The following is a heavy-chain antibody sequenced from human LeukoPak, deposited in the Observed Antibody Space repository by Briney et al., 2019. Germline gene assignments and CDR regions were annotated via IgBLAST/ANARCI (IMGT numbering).Heavy chain of an antibody. CDR1: GGSISSSSYS. CDR2: IYYSGST. V-gene: IGHV4-39*02. CDR3: ARDHLEELLFDY. Sequence: SETLSLTCTVSGGSISSSSYSWGWIRQPPGKGLEWIGSIYYSGSTYYNPSLKSRVTISADTSKNQFSLKLSSVTAADTAVYYCARDHLEELLFDYWGQGSLVTVSS. J-gene: IGHJ4*02. D-gene: IGHD1-26*01.